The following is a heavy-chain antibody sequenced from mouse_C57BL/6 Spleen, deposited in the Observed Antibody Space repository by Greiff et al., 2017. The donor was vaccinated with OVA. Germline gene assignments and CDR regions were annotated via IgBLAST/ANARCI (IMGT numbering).Heavy chain of an antibody. V-gene: IGHV14-2*01. D-gene: IGHD1-1*01. Sequence: EVQRVESGAELVKPGASVKLSCTASGFNIKDYYMHWVKQRTEQGLEWIGRIDPEDGETKYAPKFQGKATITADTSSNTAYLQLSSLTSEDTAVYYCARITTVVAHYWYFDVWGTGTTVTVSS. CDR2: IDPEDGET. CDR3: ARITTVVAHYWYFDV. J-gene: IGHJ1*03. CDR1: GFNIKDYY.